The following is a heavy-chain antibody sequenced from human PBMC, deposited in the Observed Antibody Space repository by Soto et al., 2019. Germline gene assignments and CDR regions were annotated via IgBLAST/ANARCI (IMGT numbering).Heavy chain of an antibody. V-gene: IGHV1-8*01. Sequence: QVQLVQSGAEVKKPGASVKVSCKASGYTFTSYDINWVRQAAGQGLEWIGWMNPNSGKAVYAQKVQGRVTMAGKTSLSTAYMELSSLRSDDTAVYFCARGLVVVSATYWYFDLWGRGTLVTVSS. CDR3: ARGLVVVSATYWYFDL. CDR1: GYTFTSYD. J-gene: IGHJ2*01. D-gene: IGHD2-15*01. CDR2: MNPNSGKA.